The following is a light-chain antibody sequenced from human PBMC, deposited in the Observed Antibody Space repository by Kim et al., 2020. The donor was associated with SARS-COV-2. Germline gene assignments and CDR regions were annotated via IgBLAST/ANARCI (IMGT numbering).Light chain of an antibody. CDR3: ETWDDSLNGPV. V-gene: IGLV1-44*01. CDR2: NNN. Sequence: GQRVTISCSGSNSNIGSTPVNWYQQLPGTAPKLLIYNNNQRPSGVPDRFSGSKSGTSASLAISGLQSEDEADYYCETWDDSLNGPVFGGGTQLTVL. CDR1: NSNIGSTP. J-gene: IGLJ2*01.